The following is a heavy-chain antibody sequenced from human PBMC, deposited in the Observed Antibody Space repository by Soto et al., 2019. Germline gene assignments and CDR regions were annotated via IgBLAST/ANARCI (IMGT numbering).Heavy chain of an antibody. CDR2: IYYSGST. CDR3: ARAEYSTLFDP. Sequence: SETLSLTCTVSGGSISSYYWSWIRQPPGKGLEWIGYIYYSGSTNYNPSLKSRVTISVDTSKNQFSLKLGSVTAADTAVYYCARAEYSTLFDPWGQGTLVTVSS. J-gene: IGHJ5*02. V-gene: IGHV4-59*01. D-gene: IGHD6-6*01. CDR1: GGSISSYY.